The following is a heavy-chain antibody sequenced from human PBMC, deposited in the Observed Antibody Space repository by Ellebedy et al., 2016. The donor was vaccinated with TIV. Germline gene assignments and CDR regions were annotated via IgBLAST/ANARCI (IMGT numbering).Heavy chain of an antibody. V-gene: IGHV4-39*01. J-gene: IGHJ6*02. CDR3: ARLSHSFGMDV. CDR1: GGSISSSSYY. Sequence: SETLSLTCSVSGGSISSSSYYWGWAWIRQPPGMGLQWIGSIHHSGNTYYNPSLKSRVTIPVDTSKNQFSLKLSSVTAADTSVYYCARLSHSFGMDVWGQGTAVAVSS. CDR2: IHHSGNT. D-gene: IGHD3-3*01.